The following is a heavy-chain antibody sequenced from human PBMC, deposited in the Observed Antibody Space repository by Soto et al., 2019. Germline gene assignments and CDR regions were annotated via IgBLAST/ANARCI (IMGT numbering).Heavy chain of an antibody. Sequence: GGSLRLSCAACGFTFSSYAMHWVRQAPGKGLEWVAVISYDGSNKYYADSVKGRFTISRDNSKNTLYLQMNSLRAEDTAVYYCARAKDIVVVVAATFDYWGQGTLVTVSS. V-gene: IGHV3-30-3*01. CDR3: ARAKDIVVVVAATFDY. J-gene: IGHJ4*02. D-gene: IGHD2-15*01. CDR2: ISYDGSNK. CDR1: GFTFSSYA.